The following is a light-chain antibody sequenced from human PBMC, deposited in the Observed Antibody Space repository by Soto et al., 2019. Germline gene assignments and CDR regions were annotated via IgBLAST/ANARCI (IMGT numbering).Light chain of an antibody. J-gene: IGKJ1*01. V-gene: IGKV3-20*01. CDR3: QQYGSSPT. Sequence: EVVLTQSPGTLSFSPGERATLSCRASPSVSGNFLAWYQQKPGQAPSLLIYGASSRATGIPDRFSGSGSGTDFTLTISKLEPEDFVVYYCQQYGSSPTFGQGTKVEIK. CDR1: PSVSGNF. CDR2: GAS.